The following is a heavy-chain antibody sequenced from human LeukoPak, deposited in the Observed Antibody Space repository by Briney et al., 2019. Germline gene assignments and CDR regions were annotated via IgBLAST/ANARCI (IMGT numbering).Heavy chain of an antibody. V-gene: IGHV4-38-2*01. J-gene: IGHJ5*02. CDR3: ARTLQSYGHNYFDP. CDR1: GFSISSGYF. Sequence: SETLSLTCAVSGFSISSGYFWAWVRRPPGKGLEWIGSIYYSGTTYYSPSLKRRVTISVDTSKNQFSLKLNSVTAADTAMYYCARTLQSYGHNYFDPWGQGTLVTVSS. D-gene: IGHD3-16*01. CDR2: IYYSGTT.